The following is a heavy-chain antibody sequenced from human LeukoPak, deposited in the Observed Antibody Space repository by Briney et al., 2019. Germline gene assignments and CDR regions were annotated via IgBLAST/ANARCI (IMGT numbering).Heavy chain of an antibody. D-gene: IGHD6-19*01. J-gene: IGHJ3*02. V-gene: IGHV3-74*01. CDR2: ISNDGSST. CDR1: GFTFSSHW. Sequence: GGSLRLSCAASGFTFSSHWMHWVRQAPGKGLVWVSRISNDGSSTDYADSVKGRFTISRDNAKNTLYLQMNSLRAEDTAVYYCASPSIAVAGRGGDAFDIWGQGTMVTVSS. CDR3: ASPSIAVAGRGGDAFDI.